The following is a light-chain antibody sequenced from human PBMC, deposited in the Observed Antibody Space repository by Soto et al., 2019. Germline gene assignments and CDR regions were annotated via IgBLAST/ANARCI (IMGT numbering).Light chain of an antibody. Sequence: DLTLTQSPSTLSASVGDTVTVTCRASQSVSGWLAWYQQKPGEAPKLLIYDASSLESGVPSRFSGSGSGTDFTLTISSLQPEDFATYYCQQVNTFPYTLGQGTKVDI. CDR1: QSVSGW. CDR3: QQVNTFPYT. CDR2: DAS. J-gene: IGKJ2*01. V-gene: IGKV1-5*01.